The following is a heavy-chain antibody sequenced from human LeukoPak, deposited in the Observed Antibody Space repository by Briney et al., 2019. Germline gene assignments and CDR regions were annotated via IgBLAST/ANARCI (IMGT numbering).Heavy chain of an antibody. CDR1: GFTFSSYD. CDR2: IRYDGSNK. D-gene: IGHD5-24*01. Sequence: PGRSLRLSCAASGFTFSSYDMHWVRQAPGKGLEWVAFIRYDGSNKYYADSVKGRFTISRDNAKNSLYLQMNSLRAEDTAVYYCARETPRRGETRDGYRWGQGTVVTVSS. CDR3: ARETPRRGETRDGYR. V-gene: IGHV3-33*01. J-gene: IGHJ4*02.